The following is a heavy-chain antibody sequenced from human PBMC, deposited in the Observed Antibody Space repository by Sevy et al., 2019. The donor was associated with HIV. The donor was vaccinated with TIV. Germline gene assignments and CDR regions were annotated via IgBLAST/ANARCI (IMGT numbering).Heavy chain of an antibody. D-gene: IGHD2-2*01. CDR1: GFTFSSYA. V-gene: IGHV3-23*01. CDR3: ASARCSSTSCRHGY. CDR2: ISGSGGSK. Sequence: GGSLRLSCAASGFTFSSYAMSWVRQAPGKGLEWVSAISGSGGSKYYADFVKGRFTISRDNSKNTLYLQMNSLRAEDTAVYSCASARCSSTSCRHGYWGQGTLVTVSS. J-gene: IGHJ4*02.